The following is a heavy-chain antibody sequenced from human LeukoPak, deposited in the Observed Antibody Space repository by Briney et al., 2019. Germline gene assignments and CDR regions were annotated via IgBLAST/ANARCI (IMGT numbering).Heavy chain of an antibody. CDR3: ARDWSGDDY. CDR1: GFTFSSYS. V-gene: IGHV3-21*01. Sequence: GGSLRLSCGASGFTFSSYSTSWVRQAPGKGLEWVSSISSSSTYIYYVDSVKGRFTISRDDAKNSLYLQMNSLRAEDTALYYCARDWSGDDYWGQGTLVTVSS. J-gene: IGHJ4*02. D-gene: IGHD3-3*01. CDR2: ISSSSTYI.